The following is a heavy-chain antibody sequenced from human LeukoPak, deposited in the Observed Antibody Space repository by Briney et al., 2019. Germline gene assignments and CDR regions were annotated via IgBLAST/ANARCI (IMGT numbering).Heavy chain of an antibody. CDR3: ARHSGSRTKYYYFDY. Sequence: SETLSLTCTVSVGSISSYYWSWIRQPPGKGLEWIGYIYYSGSTNYNPSLKTRVTISVDTSKNQFSLKLSSVTAADTAVYYRARHSGSRTKYYYFDYWGQGTLVTVSS. J-gene: IGHJ4*02. V-gene: IGHV4-59*01. CDR2: IYYSGST. D-gene: IGHD6-19*01. CDR1: VGSISSYY.